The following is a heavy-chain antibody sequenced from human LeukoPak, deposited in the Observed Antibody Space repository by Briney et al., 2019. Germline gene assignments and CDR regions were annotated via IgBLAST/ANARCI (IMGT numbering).Heavy chain of an antibody. CDR3: AEGGYSFDFDY. Sequence: GGSLRLSCAASGFTFSSYAMHWVRQAPGKGLEWVAVISYDGSNKYYADSVKGRFTISRDNSKNTLYLQMNSLRAEDTAVYYCAEGGYSFDFDYWGQGTLVTVSS. D-gene: IGHD5-18*01. CDR1: GFTFSSYA. V-gene: IGHV3-30-3*01. CDR2: ISYDGSNK. J-gene: IGHJ4*02.